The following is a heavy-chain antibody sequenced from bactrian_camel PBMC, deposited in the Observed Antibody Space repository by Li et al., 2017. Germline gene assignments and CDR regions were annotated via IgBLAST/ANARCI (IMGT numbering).Heavy chain of an antibody. CDR2: IDTDNWT. CDR1: ESARTISC. D-gene: IGHD3*01. J-gene: IGHJ7*01. V-gene: IGHV3S53*01. Sequence: VQLVESGGGSVQAGGSLRLSCAASESARTISCMAWFRQASGKEREMVASIDTDNWTTYIDAVKGRFTISKDSAKNTLYLQMNSLKPEDTAMYYCAAAIRGMYGASWFCHNRDGIDYWGEGTQVTVS.